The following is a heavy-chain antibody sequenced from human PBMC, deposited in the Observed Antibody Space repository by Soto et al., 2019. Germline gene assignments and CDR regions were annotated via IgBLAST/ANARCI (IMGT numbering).Heavy chain of an antibody. D-gene: IGHD1-26*01. CDR1: GGSFSGYY. V-gene: IGHV4-34*01. J-gene: IGHJ5*02. CDR2: INHSGST. CDR3: ARDVIVGQNWFDP. Sequence: SETLSLTCAVYGGSFSGYYWSWIRQPPGKGLEWIGEINHSGSTNYNPSLKSRVTISVDTSKNQFSLKLSSVTAADTAVYYCARDVIVGQNWFDPWGQGTLVTVSS.